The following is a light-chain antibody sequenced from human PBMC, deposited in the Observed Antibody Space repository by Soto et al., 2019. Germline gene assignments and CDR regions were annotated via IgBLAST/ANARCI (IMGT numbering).Light chain of an antibody. CDR2: AAS. V-gene: IGKV1-6*01. Sequence: IALTQSPSALSAYVGDRATITCRASQGISSYLAWFQQKPGKAPKLLIYAASSLQAGVPSRFSGSGSGTDFTLTISSLQPEDFATYYCLQDYDYPWTFGQGTKVDI. J-gene: IGKJ1*01. CDR3: LQDYDYPWT. CDR1: QGISSY.